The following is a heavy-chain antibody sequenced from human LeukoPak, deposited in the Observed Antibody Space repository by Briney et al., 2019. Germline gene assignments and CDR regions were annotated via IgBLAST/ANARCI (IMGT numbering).Heavy chain of an antibody. CDR3: ARGGVVPAGNPFDY. D-gene: IGHD2-2*01. CDR1: GGTFSSYA. CDR2: IIPIFGTA. Sequence: GSSVKVSCKASGGTFSSYAISWVRQAPGQGLEWMGGIIPIFGTANYAQKFQGRVTITADESTSTAYMELSSLRSEDTAVYYCARGGVVPAGNPFDYWGQGTLVTVSS. V-gene: IGHV1-69*01. J-gene: IGHJ4*02.